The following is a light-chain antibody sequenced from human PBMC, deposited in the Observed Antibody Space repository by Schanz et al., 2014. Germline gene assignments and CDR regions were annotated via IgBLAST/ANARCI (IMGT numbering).Light chain of an antibody. Sequence: QSALTQPASVSGAPGQSITISCTGTSSDVGAYNLVSWFQQHPGKVPKLVIYDVSNRPSGISNRFSGSKSVNTASLTISGLQADDEADYYCTSYTGSNTPWVFGGGTKLTVL. CDR2: DVS. CDR3: TSYTGSNTPWV. J-gene: IGLJ3*02. CDR1: SSDVGAYNL. V-gene: IGLV2-14*03.